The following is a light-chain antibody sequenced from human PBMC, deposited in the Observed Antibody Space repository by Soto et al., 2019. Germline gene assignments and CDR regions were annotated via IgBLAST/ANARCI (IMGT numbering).Light chain of an antibody. J-gene: IGLJ3*02. CDR3: AAWDDSLNGGV. CDR1: SSNIGSNT. Sequence: QSVLTQPPSASGTPGQRVTISCSGSSSNIGSNTVNWYQQLPGTAPKLLIYSNNQRPSGVPDRFSGSKSGTSASVAISGLQSEDEADYYCAAWDDSLNGGVFGGGPKLTVL. CDR2: SNN. V-gene: IGLV1-44*01.